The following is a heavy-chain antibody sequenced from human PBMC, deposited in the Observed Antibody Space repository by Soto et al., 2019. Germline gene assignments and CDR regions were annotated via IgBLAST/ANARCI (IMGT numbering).Heavy chain of an antibody. V-gene: IGHV1-3*01. CDR3: AREWMVRGVIKGYYGMDV. CDR1: GYTFTGYA. Sequence: ASVKVSCKASGYTFTGYAMHWVRQAPGQRLEWMGWINAGNGNTKYSQKFQGRVTITRDTSASTAYMELSSLRSEDTAVYYCAREWMVRGVIKGYYGMDVWGQGTTVTVSS. D-gene: IGHD3-10*01. CDR2: INAGNGNT. J-gene: IGHJ6*02.